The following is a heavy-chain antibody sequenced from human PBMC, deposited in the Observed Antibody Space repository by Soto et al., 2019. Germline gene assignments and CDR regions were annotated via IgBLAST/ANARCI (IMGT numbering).Heavy chain of an antibody. J-gene: IGHJ5*02. CDR2: ISYDGSNK. D-gene: IGHD3-10*01. V-gene: IGHV3-30-3*01. Sequence: GGSLRLSCAASGFTFSSYAMHWVRQAPGKGLEWVAVISYDGSNKYYADSVKGRFTISRDNSKNTLYLQMNSLRAEDTAVYYSARDLWFGELLFDPWGQGPLVTVSS. CDR3: ARDLWFGELLFDP. CDR1: GFTFSSYA.